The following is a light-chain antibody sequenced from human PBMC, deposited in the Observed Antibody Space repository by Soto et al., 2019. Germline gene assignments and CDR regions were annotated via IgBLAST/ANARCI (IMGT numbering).Light chain of an antibody. V-gene: IGLV1-47*02. CDR3: ATWDDGLSAYV. CDR2: TND. CDR1: TSNIGGNF. J-gene: IGLJ1*01. Sequence: QSVLTQPPSASGTPGQRVTISCSGSTSNIGGNFVYWYQQLPGSAPKLLIYTNDQRPSGVPDRFAGSKSGTSASLAISGLRSEDEADYYCATWDDGLSAYVFGIGTKLTVL.